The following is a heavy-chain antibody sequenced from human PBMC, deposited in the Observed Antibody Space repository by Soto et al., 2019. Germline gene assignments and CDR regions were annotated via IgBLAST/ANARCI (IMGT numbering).Heavy chain of an antibody. CDR2: MSGSGGST. D-gene: IGHD6-19*01. J-gene: IGHJ4*02. CDR1: GFTFSNYA. Sequence: GALRLSCAASGFTFSNYAISWVRQAPGQGLEWVSAMSGSGGSTYYADSVKGRFTISRDNSKNTLYLQMNSLRAEDPAVYYCGTSAARIEVAGMLDYWGQGXLVTVYS. V-gene: IGHV3-23*01. CDR3: GTSAARIEVAGMLDY.